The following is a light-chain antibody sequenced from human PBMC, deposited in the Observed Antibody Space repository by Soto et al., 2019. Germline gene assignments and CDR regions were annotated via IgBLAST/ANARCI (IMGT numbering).Light chain of an antibody. J-gene: IGKJ1*01. Sequence: DIQLTQSPSTLSASVGDRVSITCRASQTVDTWLAWYRQKPGKAPNLLIYKASSLESGDPSRFSGGGSGTEFNLTITSLQPDDFATYYCQQYMSYLWTFGQGTKVEIK. V-gene: IGKV1-5*03. CDR1: QTVDTW. CDR2: KAS. CDR3: QQYMSYLWT.